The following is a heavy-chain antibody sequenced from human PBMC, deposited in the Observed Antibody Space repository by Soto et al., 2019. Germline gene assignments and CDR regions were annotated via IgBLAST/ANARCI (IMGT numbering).Heavy chain of an antibody. CDR1: GFTCSSYA. V-gene: IGHV3-23*01. CDR3: AKANLAGPYYYYGMDV. Sequence: GGSLRLSCAASGFTCSSYAMSWVRQAPGKGLEWVSAISGSGGSTYYADSVKGRFTISRDNSKNTLYLQMNSLRAEDTAVYYCAKANLAGPYYYYGMDVWGQGTTVTVSS. J-gene: IGHJ6*02. CDR2: ISGSGGST. D-gene: IGHD6-19*01.